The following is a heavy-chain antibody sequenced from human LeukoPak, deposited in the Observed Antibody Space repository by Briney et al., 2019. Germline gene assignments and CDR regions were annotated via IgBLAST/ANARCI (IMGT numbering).Heavy chain of an antibody. D-gene: IGHD5-12*01. CDR3: ARDSGYENYYYYGMDA. V-gene: IGHV1-18*01. J-gene: IGHJ6*02. CDR1: GYTFTSYG. CDR2: ISAYNGNT. Sequence: EASVKVSCKASGYTFTSYGISWVRQAPGQGLEWMGWISAYNGNTNYAQKLQGRVTMTTDTSTSTAYMELRSLRSDDTAVYYCARDSGYENYYYYGMDAWGQGTTVTVSS.